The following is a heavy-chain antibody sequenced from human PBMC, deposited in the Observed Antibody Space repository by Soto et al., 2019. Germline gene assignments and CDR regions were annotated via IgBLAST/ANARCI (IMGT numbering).Heavy chain of an antibody. D-gene: IGHD2-15*01. CDR3: ARHLTYCSAGSCYSDFPYYGMDV. V-gene: IGHV4-39*01. Sequence: QLQLQESGPGLVKPSETLSLTCTVSGGSISSSSYYWGWIRQPPGKGLEWIGSIFYSGSTYYNPSLESRATISVDTSKNQFSLKLSSVTAADTAVYYCARHLTYCSAGSCYSDFPYYGMDVWGQGTTVTVSS. J-gene: IGHJ6*02. CDR1: GGSISSSSYY. CDR2: IFYSGST.